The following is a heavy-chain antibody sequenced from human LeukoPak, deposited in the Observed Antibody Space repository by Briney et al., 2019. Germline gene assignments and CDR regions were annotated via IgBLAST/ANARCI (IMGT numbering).Heavy chain of an antibody. J-gene: IGHJ4*02. D-gene: IGHD4-23*01. CDR1: GGSISSYY. V-gene: IGHV4-59*01. Sequence: SETLSLTCTVSGGSISSYYWSWIRQPPGKGLEWIGYIYYSGSTNYNPSLKSRVTISVDTSKNQFSLKLSSVTAADTAVYYCARDGYGGKGEFDYWGQGTLVTVSS. CDR2: IYYSGST. CDR3: ARDGYGGKGEFDY.